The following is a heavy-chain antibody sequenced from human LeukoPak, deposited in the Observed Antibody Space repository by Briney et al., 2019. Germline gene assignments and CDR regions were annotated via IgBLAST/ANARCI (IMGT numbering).Heavy chain of an antibody. J-gene: IGHJ1*01. Sequence: PGGSLRLSCAASGFTFSSYGMHWVRQAPGKGLEWVAVISYDGSNKYYADSVKGRFTISRDNSKNTLYLQMNSLRAEDTAVFYCAKDRSSGWPEYFQHWGQGTLVIVSS. D-gene: IGHD6-19*01. CDR2: ISYDGSNK. CDR3: AKDRSSGWPEYFQH. V-gene: IGHV3-30*18. CDR1: GFTFSSYG.